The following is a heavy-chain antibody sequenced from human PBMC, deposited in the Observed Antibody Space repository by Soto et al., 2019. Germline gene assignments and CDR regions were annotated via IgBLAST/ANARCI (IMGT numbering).Heavy chain of an antibody. V-gene: IGHV5-10-1*01. CDR2: IDPSDSYT. D-gene: IGHD4-4*01. J-gene: IGHJ6*02. Sequence: GESLKIYCKGSGYSFTSYWISWVRQMPGKGLEWMGRIDPSDSYTNYSPSFQGHVTISADKSISTAYLQWSSLKASDTAMYYCARHSNYVFETTDNYYYYYGMDVWGQGTTVTVSS. CDR1: GYSFTSYW. CDR3: ARHSNYVFETTDNYYYYYGMDV.